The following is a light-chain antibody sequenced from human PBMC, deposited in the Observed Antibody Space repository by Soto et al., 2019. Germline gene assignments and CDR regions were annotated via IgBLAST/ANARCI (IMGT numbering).Light chain of an antibody. CDR1: HSISDT. CDR3: QQYNSWPRT. V-gene: IGKV3-15*01. J-gene: IGKJ1*01. Sequence: ERVMTQSPATLSVSPGERATLSCRASHSISDTLAWYQQKPGQAPRLLIFGSSTRAPGIPARFSASGSETEFTLTITTLQSEDFAVYYCQQYNSWPRTFGQGTKVDIK. CDR2: GSS.